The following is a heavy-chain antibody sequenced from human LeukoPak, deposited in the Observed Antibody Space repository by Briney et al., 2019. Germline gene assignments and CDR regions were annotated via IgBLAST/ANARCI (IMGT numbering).Heavy chain of an antibody. D-gene: IGHD6-25*01. CDR3: TTDLPPPKRLRQFDY. Sequence: GGSLRLSCAASGFTFSSYSMNWVRQAPGKGLEWVGRIKSKTDGGTTDYAAPVKGRFTISRDDSKNTLYLQMNSPKTEDTAVYYCTTDLPPPKRLRQFDYWGQGTLVTVSS. V-gene: IGHV3-15*01. CDR1: GFTFSSYS. CDR2: IKSKTDGGTT. J-gene: IGHJ4*02.